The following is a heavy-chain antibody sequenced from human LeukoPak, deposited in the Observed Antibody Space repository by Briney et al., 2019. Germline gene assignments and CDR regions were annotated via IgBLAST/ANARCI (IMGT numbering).Heavy chain of an antibody. D-gene: IGHD3-10*01. CDR1: GFTFSSYA. Sequence: TGGSLRLSCAASGFTFSSYAMHWVRQAPGKGLDWVAVIAYDGSNKFYADSVKGRITLSRDNSKHTLYLQINTIRSDDTAVYYGGRGSVGFGELNYWGQGTLVTVSS. CDR3: GRGSVGFGELNY. CDR2: IAYDGSNK. J-gene: IGHJ4*02. V-gene: IGHV3-30-3*01.